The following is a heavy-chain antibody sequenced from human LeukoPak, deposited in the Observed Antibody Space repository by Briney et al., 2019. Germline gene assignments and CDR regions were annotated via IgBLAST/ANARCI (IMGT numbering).Heavy chain of an antibody. CDR1: GVTFRSYA. V-gene: IGHV3-23*01. CDR3: AKVRIAAAAPFDY. D-gene: IGHD6-13*01. J-gene: IGHJ4*02. CDR2: ISGSGGTT. Sequence: VRSLRLSCAASGVTFRSYAMSWVRQAPGKGLGWVSAISGSGGTTYYAHSVKGPFTISRDNSKNTLYLQMNSLRAEDTAVYYCAKVRIAAAAPFDYWVGGTMVTVSS.